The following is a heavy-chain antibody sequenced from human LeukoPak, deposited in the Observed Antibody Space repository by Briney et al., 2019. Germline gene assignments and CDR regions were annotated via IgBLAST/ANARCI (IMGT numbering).Heavy chain of an antibody. J-gene: IGHJ4*02. V-gene: IGHV3-7*01. D-gene: IGHD3-3*01. CDR3: ARDSSLFGVVTPFDY. CDR2: IKLDVSET. Sequence: GGSLRLSCAASGFTFSSYWMTWVRQAPGKGLEWVANIKLDVSETYYVDSVRGRFTISRDNTKNSLYLQMDSLRAEDTAVYYCARDSSLFGVVTPFDYWGQGTLVTVSS. CDR1: GFTFSSYW.